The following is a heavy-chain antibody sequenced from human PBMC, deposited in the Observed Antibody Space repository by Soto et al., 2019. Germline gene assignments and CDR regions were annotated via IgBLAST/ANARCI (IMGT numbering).Heavy chain of an antibody. V-gene: IGHV4-34*01. D-gene: IGHD3-22*01. CDR3: ARGGFDSSGYYYYYGMDV. Sequence: SETLSLTCAVYGGSFSGYYWSWIRQPPGKGLEWIGEINHSGSTNYNPSLKSRVTISVDTSKNQFSLKLSSVTAADTAVYYCARGGFDSSGYYYYYGMDVWGQGTTVTVSS. CDR2: INHSGST. J-gene: IGHJ6*02. CDR1: GGSFSGYY.